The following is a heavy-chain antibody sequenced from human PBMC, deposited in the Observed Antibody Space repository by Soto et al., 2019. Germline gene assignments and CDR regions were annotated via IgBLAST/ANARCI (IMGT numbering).Heavy chain of an antibody. J-gene: IGHJ6*02. CDR1: YGSISTFH. CDR2: IHATESS. CDR3: ARDPHYGMDV. Sequence: XETLCLTCSVPYGSISTFHWSWIRQSAGKGLEWIGRIHATESSNYNPSFKSRVTMSVDTSKNQFYLKVRSVTAADTAVYYCARDPHYGMDVWGRGTTVTVSS. V-gene: IGHV4-4*07.